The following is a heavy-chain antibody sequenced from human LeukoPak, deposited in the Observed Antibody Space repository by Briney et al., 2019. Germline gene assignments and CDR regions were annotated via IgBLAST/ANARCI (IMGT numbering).Heavy chain of an antibody. J-gene: IGHJ4*02. CDR1: GLTFSSYA. V-gene: IGHV3-64D*06. CDR2: ISSNGGST. CDR3: VKGGYYYDSSGYVDY. Sequence: PGGSLRLSCSVSGLTFSSYAMQWVRQAAGKGLGYVSAISSNGGSTYYADSVKGRFTISRDNSKNTLYLQMSSLRAEDTAVYYCVKGGYYYDSSGYVDYWGQGTLVTVSS. D-gene: IGHD3-22*01.